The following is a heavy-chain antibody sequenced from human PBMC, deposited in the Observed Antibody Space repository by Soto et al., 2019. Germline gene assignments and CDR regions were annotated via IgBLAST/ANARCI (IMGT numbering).Heavy chain of an antibody. D-gene: IGHD6-13*01. Sequence: ASVKVSCKASGYTFTSYYMHWVRQAPGQGLEWMGIINPSGGSTSYAQKFQGRVTMTRDTSTSTVYMELSSLRSEDTAVYYCARIAAAGTVSVDNWFDPWGQGTLVTVAS. CDR3: ARIAAAGTVSVDNWFDP. J-gene: IGHJ5*02. CDR2: INPSGGST. CDR1: GYTFTSYY. V-gene: IGHV1-46*01.